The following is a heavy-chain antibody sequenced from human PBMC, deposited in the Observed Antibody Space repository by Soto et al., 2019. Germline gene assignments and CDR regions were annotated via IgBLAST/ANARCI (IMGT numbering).Heavy chain of an antibody. Sequence: QVQLVQSGAEVKEPGASVQVSCKASGYTLTSCYMHWVRQAPGQGLEWMGVINPSVGSTSYAQKFQGRVTMTRDTSTSTVYMELSSLPSEDTAVYYCTGDPRGFVAIVPYYFDYWGQGTLVTVSS. CDR2: INPSVGST. J-gene: IGHJ4*02. V-gene: IGHV1-46*01. CDR3: TGDPRGFVAIVPYYFDY. D-gene: IGHD2-21*01. CDR1: GYTLTSCY.